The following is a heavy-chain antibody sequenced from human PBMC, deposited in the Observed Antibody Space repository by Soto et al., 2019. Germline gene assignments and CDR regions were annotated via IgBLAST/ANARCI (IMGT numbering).Heavy chain of an antibody. CDR1: GAPITRNY. Sequence: SETLSLTCTVSGAPITRNYWCWIRQAPGKGLEWIGYINYSGSTTYNPSLKSRVTMSADTSKDQFSLKLNSVTAADTALYYCARDAGGPYDHWGPGSLVTVSS. J-gene: IGHJ4*01. CDR2: INYSGST. CDR3: ARDAGGPYDH. D-gene: IGHD2-15*01. V-gene: IGHV4-59*01.